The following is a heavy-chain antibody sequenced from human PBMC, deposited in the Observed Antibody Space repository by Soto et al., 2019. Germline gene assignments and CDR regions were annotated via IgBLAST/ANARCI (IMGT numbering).Heavy chain of an antibody. J-gene: IGHJ4*02. D-gene: IGHD2-8*01. Sequence: QVQLVHSGTEVKEPGASVRVSCTASGYTFPAHSLHWARQVPRQGLEWMGWIIVSHDRPRYAPQFQGRLTFETDRFATTAYIQSTRLTPEETAVYFFAREPADGVPVDYWGQGTPVVVSS. V-gene: IGHV1-3*01. CDR3: AREPADGVPVDY. CDR2: IIVSHDRP. CDR1: GYTFPAHS.